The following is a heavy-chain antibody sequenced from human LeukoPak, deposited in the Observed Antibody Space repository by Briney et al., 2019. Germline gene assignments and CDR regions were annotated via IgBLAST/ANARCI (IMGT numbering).Heavy chain of an antibody. D-gene: IGHD6-13*01. Sequence: SETLSLTCAVYGGSFSGYYWSWIRQPPGKGLEWIGEINHSGSTNYNPSLKSRVTISVDTSKNQFSLKLSSVTAADTAEYYCARGPRYSSSWYGRYFDYWGQGTLVTVSS. V-gene: IGHV4-34*01. J-gene: IGHJ4*02. CDR2: INHSGST. CDR1: GGSFSGYY. CDR3: ARGPRYSSSWYGRYFDY.